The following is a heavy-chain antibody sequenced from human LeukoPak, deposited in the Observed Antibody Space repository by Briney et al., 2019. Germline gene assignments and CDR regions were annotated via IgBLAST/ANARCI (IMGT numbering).Heavy chain of an antibody. J-gene: IGHJ4*02. V-gene: IGHV3-66*01. CDR3: ARDRGFWTVTSPHYFDY. CDR2: IYSGGST. D-gene: IGHD4-17*01. Sequence: GGSLRLSCAASRFTFSTYGMSWVRQAPGKGLEWVSVIYSGGSTYYADSVKGRFTISRDNSKNTLYLQMNSLRAKDTAVYYCARDRGFWTVTSPHYFDYWGQGTLVTVSS. CDR1: RFTFSTYG.